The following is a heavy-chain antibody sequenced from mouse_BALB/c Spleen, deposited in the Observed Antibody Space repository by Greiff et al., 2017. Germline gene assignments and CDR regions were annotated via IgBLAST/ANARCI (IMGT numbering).Heavy chain of an antibody. CDR3: ARHLGYYEAMDD. J-gene: IGHJ4*01. V-gene: IGHV5-12-2*01. Sequence: EVKLVESGGGLVQPGGSLKLSCAASGFTFSSYTMSWVRQTPEKRLEWVAYISNGGGSTYYPDTVKGRFTISRDNAKNTLYLQMSSLKSEDTAMYYCARHLGYYEAMDDWGQGTSVTVSS. D-gene: IGHD2-3*01. CDR1: GFTFSSYT. CDR2: ISNGGGST.